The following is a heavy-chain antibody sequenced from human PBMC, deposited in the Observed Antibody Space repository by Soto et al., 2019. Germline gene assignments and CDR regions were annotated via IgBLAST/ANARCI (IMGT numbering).Heavy chain of an antibody. CDR2: IYYSGST. D-gene: IGHD2-15*01. CDR3: ARGSGYCSGGSCFFFDY. CDR1: GGSVSSGSYY. Sequence: QVQLQESGPGLVKPSETLSLTCTVSGGSVSSGSYYWSWIRQPPGKGLEWIGYIYYSGSTNYNPPLKGRSTISGNTSKNQFSLKLSSVTAADTAVYYCARGSGYCSGGSCFFFDYWGQGTLVTVSS. V-gene: IGHV4-61*01. J-gene: IGHJ4*02.